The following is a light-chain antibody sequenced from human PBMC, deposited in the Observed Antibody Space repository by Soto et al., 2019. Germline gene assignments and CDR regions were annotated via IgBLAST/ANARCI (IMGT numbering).Light chain of an antibody. J-gene: IGLJ2*01. CDR1: NIGSKS. Sequence: SSELTQPPSVSVAPGKTARITCGGNNIGSKSVHWYQQKPGQAPVLVIYYDSDRPAGIPERFSGSNSGNTATLTSSRVEAGDEADYHCQVWDSSSVVLGGGTKVTVL. CDR2: YDS. V-gene: IGLV3-21*04. CDR3: QVWDSSSVV.